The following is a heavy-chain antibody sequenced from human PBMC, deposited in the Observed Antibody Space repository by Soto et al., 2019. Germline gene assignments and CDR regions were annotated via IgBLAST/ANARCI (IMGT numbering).Heavy chain of an antibody. V-gene: IGHV4-30-4*01. CDR2: IYYSGST. J-gene: IGHJ6*02. D-gene: IGHD2-15*01. Sequence: SETLSLTCTVSGGPITGGVYYWSWIPKPPGKALEWIGYIYYSGSTYYNPSLKSRVTISVDTSKNQFSLKLSSVTAADTAVYYCAREVVVAARPERYYYYGMDVWGQGTTVTVSS. CDR1: GGPITGGVYY. CDR3: AREVVVAARPERYYYYGMDV.